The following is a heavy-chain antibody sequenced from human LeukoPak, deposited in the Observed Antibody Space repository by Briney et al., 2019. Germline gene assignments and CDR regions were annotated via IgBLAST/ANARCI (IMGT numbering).Heavy chain of an antibody. CDR3: ATKNGPCSGGSCYSYFDY. CDR1: GFTFSSQA. Sequence: GGSLRLSCAASGFTFSSQAMTWVRQAPGKGLEWVSDISGSGDSPYYADSVKGRFTISRDNSKNTLHLQMNSLRVEDTAVYYCATKNGPCSGGSCYSYFDYWGQGALVTVSS. CDR2: ISGSGDSP. D-gene: IGHD2-15*01. J-gene: IGHJ4*02. V-gene: IGHV3-23*01.